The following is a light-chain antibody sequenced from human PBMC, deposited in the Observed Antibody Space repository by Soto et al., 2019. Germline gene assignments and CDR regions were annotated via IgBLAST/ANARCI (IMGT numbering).Light chain of an antibody. V-gene: IGKV3-20*01. CDR2: GAS. J-gene: IGKJ1*01. CDR3: QQYGSWT. Sequence: EIVLTQSPGTLSVSPGERATLSCRASQSVSSSYLAWFQQKPGQAPRLLIYGASSRATGIPDRFSGSGSGTDFTLTISRLEPEDSAIYYCQQYGSWTFGQGTKVEIK. CDR1: QSVSSSY.